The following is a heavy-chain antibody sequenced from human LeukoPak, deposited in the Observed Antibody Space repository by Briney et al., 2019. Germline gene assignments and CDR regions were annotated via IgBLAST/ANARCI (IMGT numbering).Heavy chain of an antibody. V-gene: IGHV1-46*01. CDR3: ARVPRRGDRFDP. Sequence: ASVKVSCKASGYTFTSYYMHWVRQAPGQGLEWMGIINPSGGSTSYAQKFQGRVTMTRDTSISTAYMELSRLRSDDTAVYYCARVPRRGDRFDPWGQGTLVTVSS. D-gene: IGHD3-10*01. CDR2: INPSGGST. CDR1: GYTFTSYY. J-gene: IGHJ5*02.